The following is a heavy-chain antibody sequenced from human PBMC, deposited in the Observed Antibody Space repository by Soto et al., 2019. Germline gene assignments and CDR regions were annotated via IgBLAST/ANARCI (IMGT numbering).Heavy chain of an antibody. D-gene: IGHD3-3*01. V-gene: IGHV4-39*01. J-gene: IGHJ4*02. Sequence: QLQLQESGPGLVKPPESLSLTCTVSGGSISSRSHYWGWIRQSPGRHLEWIGSSYYRGSTHYNPSLKTRGTISVDTSKNQVSLKVYSVTAADTAVYYCATADGFGVVTPFFEYWGQGMLVTVSS. CDR3: ATADGFGVVTPFFEY. CDR2: SYYRGST. CDR1: GGSISSRSHY.